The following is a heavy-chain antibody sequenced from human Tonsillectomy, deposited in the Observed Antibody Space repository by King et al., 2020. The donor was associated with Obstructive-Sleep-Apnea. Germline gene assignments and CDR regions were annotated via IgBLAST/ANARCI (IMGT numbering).Heavy chain of an antibody. Sequence: QLQESGPGLLKPSETLSLTCTVSGGSISSISYYWGWIRQPPGQGLQWIGSIYYSGSTYYNPSLKSRVTISVDTSKNQLSLKLSSVTAADTAVYYCARGLGVGAMSFDLWGCGTLVTVSS. CDR1: GGSISSISYY. CDR2: IYYSGST. CDR3: ARGLGVGAMSFDL. D-gene: IGHD1-26*01. J-gene: IGHJ2*01. V-gene: IGHV4-39*07.